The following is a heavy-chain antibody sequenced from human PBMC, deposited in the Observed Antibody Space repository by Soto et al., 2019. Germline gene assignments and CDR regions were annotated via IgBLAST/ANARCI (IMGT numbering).Heavy chain of an antibody. CDR3: TRVSGGSYGGYYYGMDV. J-gene: IGHJ6*02. V-gene: IGHV3-49*03. CDR2: IRSKAYGGTT. CDR1: GFTFGDYA. D-gene: IGHD1-26*01. Sequence: PGGSLRLSCTASGFTFGDYAMSWFRQAPGKGLEWVGFIRSKAYGGTTEYAASVKGRFTISRDDSKSITYLQMNSLKTEDTAVYYCTRVSGGSYGGYYYGMDVWGQGTTVIVSS.